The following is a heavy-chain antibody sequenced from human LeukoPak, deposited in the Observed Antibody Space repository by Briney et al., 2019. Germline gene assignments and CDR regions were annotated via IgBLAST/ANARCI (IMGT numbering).Heavy chain of an antibody. Sequence: GGSLRLSCVVSGFTFSSYAMNWVRQAPGKGLEWVSGITASGGSTYYTDSVKGRFTISRDNSRNTLFMQMNSLRDEDTALYYCAKYVGQSGSNYYGLDVWGQGTAVTVSS. D-gene: IGHD1-26*01. CDR3: AKYVGQSGSNYYGLDV. CDR1: GFTFSSYA. J-gene: IGHJ6*02. CDR2: ITASGGST. V-gene: IGHV3-23*01.